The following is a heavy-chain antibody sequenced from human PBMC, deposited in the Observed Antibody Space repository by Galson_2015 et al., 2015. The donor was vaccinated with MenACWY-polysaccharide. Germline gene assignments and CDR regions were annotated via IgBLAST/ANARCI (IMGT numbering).Heavy chain of an antibody. D-gene: IGHD1-26*01. CDR2: IRKDGSEM. Sequence: FLCLSCEASGLTFKNYWMSQVRQAAGKEPEWVANIRKDGSEMYSVISVKGRFTISLDNAKDSLFLQMKSLRCDDKAVYYCARDKAVGSTHFDYWGRGTLVTVSS. CDR1: GLTFKNYW. J-gene: IGHJ4*02. CDR3: ARDKAVGSTHFDY. V-gene: IGHV3-7*01.